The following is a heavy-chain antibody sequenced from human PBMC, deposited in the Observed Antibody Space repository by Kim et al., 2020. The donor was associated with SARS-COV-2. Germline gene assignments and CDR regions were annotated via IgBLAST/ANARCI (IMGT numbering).Heavy chain of an antibody. J-gene: IGHJ6*02. CDR3: ARVRGVMSQHYGMDV. Sequence: DSVKCRFTISRDNAKNSLYLQMNSLRAEDTAVYYCARVRGVMSQHYGMDVWGQGTTVTVSS. V-gene: IGHV3-21*01. D-gene: IGHD3-10*01.